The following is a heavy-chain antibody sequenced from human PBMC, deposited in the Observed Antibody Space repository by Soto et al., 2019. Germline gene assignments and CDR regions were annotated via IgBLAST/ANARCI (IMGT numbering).Heavy chain of an antibody. D-gene: IGHD1-26*01. J-gene: IGHJ4*02. Sequence: ASVKVSCKASGYTFTSYDINWVRQATGQGLEWMGWMNPNSGNTGYAQKFQGRVTMTRNTSISTAYMELSSLRSEDTAVYYWERAVYGGSYEDYFDYWGQGTLVTVSS. CDR2: MNPNSGNT. CDR1: GYTFTSYD. V-gene: IGHV1-8*01. CDR3: ERAVYGGSYEDYFDY.